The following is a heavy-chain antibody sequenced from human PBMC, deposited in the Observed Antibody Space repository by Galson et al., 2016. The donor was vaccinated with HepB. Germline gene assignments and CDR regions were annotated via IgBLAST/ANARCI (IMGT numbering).Heavy chain of an antibody. V-gene: IGHV3-48*03. Sequence: SLRLSCAVSGFTLSRYEMNWVRQAPGKGLQWISHSSYSGSVYDADSVKGRFTISRDNAKSSVFLKMNSLRVEDTGVYYVVGGESKSWYAYKRSYYYTMEVWGRGTPVTVSS. D-gene: IGHD1-26*01. CDR2: SSYSGSV. CDR3: VGGESKSWYAYKRSYYYTMEV. CDR1: GFTLSRYE. J-gene: IGHJ6*02.